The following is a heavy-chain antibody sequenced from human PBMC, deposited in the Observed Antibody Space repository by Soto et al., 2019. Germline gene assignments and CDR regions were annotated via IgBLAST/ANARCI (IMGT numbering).Heavy chain of an antibody. V-gene: IGHV1-69*13. Sequence: SVKVSCKASGGTFSSYAISWVRQAPGQGLEWMGGIIPIFGTANYAQKFQGRVTITADESTSTAYMELSSLRSEDTAVYYCARVHSSSSVNEQSNSFDYWGQGTLVTVSS. CDR3: ARVHSSSSVNEQSNSFDY. CDR2: IIPIFGTA. CDR1: GGTFSSYA. J-gene: IGHJ4*02. D-gene: IGHD6-6*01.